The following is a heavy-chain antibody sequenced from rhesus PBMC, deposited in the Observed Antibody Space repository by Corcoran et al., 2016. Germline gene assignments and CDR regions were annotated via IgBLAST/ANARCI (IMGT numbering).Heavy chain of an antibody. CDR1: GVSFSSYS. Sequence: QVQLQESRPGLLKPSETLSLTFAVSGVSFSSYSWTCIRPHPGKGLEWIGEINGNRGSTNYTPSLKSRVTISKDASKNQVSLKLSSVTAADTAVYYCASFGYSGSWKWDFDLWGPGTPITISS. J-gene: IGHJ2*01. CDR3: ASFGYSGSWKWDFDL. V-gene: IGHV4-80*01. CDR2: INGNRGST. D-gene: IGHD6-25*01.